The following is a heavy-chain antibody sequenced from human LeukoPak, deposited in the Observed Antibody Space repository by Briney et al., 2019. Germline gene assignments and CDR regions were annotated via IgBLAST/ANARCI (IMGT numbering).Heavy chain of an antibody. D-gene: IGHD4-17*01. J-gene: IGHJ3*02. CDR2: ISSSSSTI. V-gene: IGHV3-48*01. CDR1: GFTFSSYS. Sequence: GGSLRLSCAASGFTFSSYSMNWVRQAPGKGLEWVSSISSSSSTIYYADSAKGRFTISRDNAKNSLYLQMNSLRAEDTAVYYCAREGALTVTKDAFDIWGQGTMVTVSS. CDR3: AREGALTVTKDAFDI.